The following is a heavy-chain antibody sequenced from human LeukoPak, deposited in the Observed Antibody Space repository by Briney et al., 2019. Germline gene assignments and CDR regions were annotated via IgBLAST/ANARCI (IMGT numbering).Heavy chain of an antibody. J-gene: IGHJ4*02. CDR3: ARKMAL. CDR1: GFNFNSYG. D-gene: IGHD5-24*01. Sequence: GGSLRLSCAASGFNFNSYGINWVRQAPGKGLEWVSYIDGTSRSIYYADSVKGRFTVSGDNAKKSLFLQMNSLTDEDTAVYFCARKMALWGQGTLVTVSS. CDR2: IDGTSRSI. V-gene: IGHV3-48*02.